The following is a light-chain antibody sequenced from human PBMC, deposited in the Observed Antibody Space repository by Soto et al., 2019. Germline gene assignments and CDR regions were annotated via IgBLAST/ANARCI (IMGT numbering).Light chain of an antibody. Sequence: DIQMTQSPSTLSASVGDRVTITCRASQRFSTWLAWYQQKPGKAPRLLIYDASSLEGGVPSRFSGRGSGTEFTLTISGLQPDDFATYYCQQSSTAPFTFGPGTKVDIK. J-gene: IGKJ3*01. CDR3: QQSSTAPFT. V-gene: IGKV1-5*01. CDR2: DAS. CDR1: QRFSTW.